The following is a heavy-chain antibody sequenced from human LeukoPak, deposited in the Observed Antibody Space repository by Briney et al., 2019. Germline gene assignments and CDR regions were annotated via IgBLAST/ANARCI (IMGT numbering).Heavy chain of an antibody. Sequence: SETLSLTCTVSGGSISSSSYYWGWMRQPPGKGLEWIGSIYYSGSTYYNPSLKSRVTISVDTSKNQFSLKLSSVTAADTAVYYCARDNSPDYYYDSSGYFSYWGQGTLVTVSS. CDR2: IYYSGST. CDR1: GGSISSSSYY. V-gene: IGHV4-39*07. CDR3: ARDNSPDYYYDSSGYFSY. D-gene: IGHD3-22*01. J-gene: IGHJ4*02.